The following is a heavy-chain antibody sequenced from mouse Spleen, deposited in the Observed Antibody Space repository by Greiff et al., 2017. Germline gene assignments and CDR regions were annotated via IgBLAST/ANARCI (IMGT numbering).Heavy chain of an antibody. D-gene: IGHD2-3*01. CDR1: GFTFSSYG. J-gene: IGHJ4*01. V-gene: IGHV5-9-2*01. Sequence: EVKLVESGGGLVKPGGSLKLSCAASGFTFSSYGMSWVRQTPEKRLEWVATISGGGSYTYYPDSVKGRFTISRDNAKNNLYLQMSSLRSEDTALYYCARQGDGYYLYAMDYWGQGTSVTVSS. CDR3: ARQGDGYYLYAMDY. CDR2: ISGGGSYT.